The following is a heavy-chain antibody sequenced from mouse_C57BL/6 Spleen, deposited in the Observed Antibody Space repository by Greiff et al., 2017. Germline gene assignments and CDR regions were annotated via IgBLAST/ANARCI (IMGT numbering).Heavy chain of an antibody. CDR3: ARTDYGSPAWFAY. CDR2: IYPGSGNT. J-gene: IGHJ3*01. CDR1: GYTFTDYY. Sequence: QVQLQQSGAELVRPGASVKLSCKASGYTFTDYYINWVKQRPGQGLEWIARIYPGSGNTYYNEKFKGKATLTAEKSSSTAYMQLSSLTSEDSAVYFCARTDYGSPAWFAYWGQGTLVTVSA. V-gene: IGHV1-76*01. D-gene: IGHD1-1*01.